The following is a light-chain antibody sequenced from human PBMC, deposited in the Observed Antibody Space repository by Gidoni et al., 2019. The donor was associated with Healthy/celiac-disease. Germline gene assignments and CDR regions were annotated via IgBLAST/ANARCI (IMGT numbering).Light chain of an antibody. CDR1: QSISSY. J-gene: IGKJ4*01. CDR2: AAS. V-gene: IGKV1-39*01. CDR3: QQSYSTPPELT. Sequence: DIQMTQSPSSLSASIGDRVTIPCRASQSISSYLHWYQQKPGKAPKLLIYAASSLQSGVPSRFSGSGSGTDFTLTISSLQPEDFATYYCQQSYSTPPELTFXGXTKVEIK.